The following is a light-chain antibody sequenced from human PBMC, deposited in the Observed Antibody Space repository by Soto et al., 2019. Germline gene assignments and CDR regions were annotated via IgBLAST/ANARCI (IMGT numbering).Light chain of an antibody. Sequence: QSALAQPSSVSGSPGQSITISCTGTSTDVGGYNYVSWYQHHSGKAPKLLIYEVTNRPSGISDRFSGSKSVNTASLTISGLQAEDESDYYCGSYSSTDTPFVFGTGNKVTVL. CDR1: STDVGGYNY. CDR3: GSYSSTDTPFV. J-gene: IGLJ1*01. V-gene: IGLV2-14*01. CDR2: EVT.